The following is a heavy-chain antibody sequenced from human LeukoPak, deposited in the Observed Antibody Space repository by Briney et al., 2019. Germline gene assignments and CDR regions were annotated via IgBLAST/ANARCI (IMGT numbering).Heavy chain of an antibody. J-gene: IGHJ4*02. CDR3: AKDVRVGEYYGSGSYFDY. D-gene: IGHD3-10*01. CDR1: GFTFSSYA. V-gene: IGHV3-23*01. Sequence: PGGSLRLSCAASGFTFSSYAMSWVRQAPGKGLEWVSIISASGGSTYYADSVKGRFTISRDKSKNCLQMNSLRGDDTAIYYCAKDVRVGEYYGSGSYFDYWGQGTLVTVSS. CDR2: ISASGGST.